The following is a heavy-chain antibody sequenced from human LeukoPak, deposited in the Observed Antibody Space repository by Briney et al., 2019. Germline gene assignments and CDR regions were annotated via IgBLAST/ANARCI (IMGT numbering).Heavy chain of an antibody. V-gene: IGHV3-9*01. CDR3: AKDMDGAVAGTGNDY. Sequence: SGGSLRLSCTASGFTFDDYAMHWVRQAPGKGLEWVSGISWNSGSIGYADSVKGRFTISRDNAKNSLYLQMNSLRAEDTALYYCAKDMDGAVAGTGNDYWGQGTLVTVSS. D-gene: IGHD6-19*01. J-gene: IGHJ4*02. CDR1: GFTFDDYA. CDR2: ISWNSGSI.